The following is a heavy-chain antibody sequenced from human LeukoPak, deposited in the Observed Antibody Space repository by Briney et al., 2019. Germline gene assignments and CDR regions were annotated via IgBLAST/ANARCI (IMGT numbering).Heavy chain of an antibody. D-gene: IGHD3-16*01. CDR2: IYHSGST. J-gene: IGHJ4*02. CDR3: ARDWAPPYPPEWSYPYRGDY. CDR1: GYSISSGYY. Sequence: SETLSLTCAVSGYSISSGYYWGWIRQPPGKGLEWIGSIYHSGSTYYNPSLKSRVTISVDTSKNQFSLKLSSVTAADTAVYYCARDWAPPYPPEWSYPYRGDYWGQGTLVTVSS. V-gene: IGHV4-38-2*02.